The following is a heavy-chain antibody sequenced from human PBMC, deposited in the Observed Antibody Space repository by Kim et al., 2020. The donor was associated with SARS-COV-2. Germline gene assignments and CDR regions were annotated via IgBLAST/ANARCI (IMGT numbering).Heavy chain of an antibody. D-gene: IGHD2-15*01. Sequence: ADSVKGRFSVTRDNSKNTLDLKMNGLTTEDTAVYYCAKRRWSWGSDDACDIWGQGTMVIVSS. CDR3: AKRRWSWGSDDACDI. J-gene: IGHJ3*02. V-gene: IGHV3-23*05.